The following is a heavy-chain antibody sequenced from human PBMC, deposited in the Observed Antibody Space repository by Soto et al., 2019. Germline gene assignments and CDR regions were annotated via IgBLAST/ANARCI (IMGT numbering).Heavy chain of an antibody. Sequence: EVQLVESGGDLVQPGGSLRLSCAASGFTFSTYWMHWVRQAPGKGLLWVSRIKTDGTYATYADSVKGRFTISRDNAKNTLYLQMNSLRVEDAAVYYCAAGGRGYYANWAQGTLVTVSS. J-gene: IGHJ4*02. V-gene: IGHV3-74*01. CDR3: AAGGRGYYAN. D-gene: IGHD3-22*01. CDR1: GFTFSTYW. CDR2: IKTDGTYA.